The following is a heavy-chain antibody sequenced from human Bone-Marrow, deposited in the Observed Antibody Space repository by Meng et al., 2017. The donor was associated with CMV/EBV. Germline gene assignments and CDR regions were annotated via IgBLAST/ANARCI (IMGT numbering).Heavy chain of an antibody. CDR2: ISYDGSNK. CDR3: ARDYLVVVPAAVYYYYYGMDV. CDR1: GFTFSSYA. Sequence: SLKISCAASGFTFSSYAMHWVRQAPGKGLEWVAVISYDGSNKYYADSVKGRFTISRDNSKNTLYLQMNSLRAEDTAVYYCARDYLVVVPAAVYYYYYGMDVWGQGTTVTVSS. V-gene: IGHV3-30*04. J-gene: IGHJ6*02. D-gene: IGHD2-2*01.